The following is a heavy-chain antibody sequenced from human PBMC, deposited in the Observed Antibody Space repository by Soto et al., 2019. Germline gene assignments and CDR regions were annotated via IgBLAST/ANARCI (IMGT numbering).Heavy chain of an antibody. CDR2: IYYSGST. D-gene: IGHD2-15*01. Sequence: SETLSLTCTVSGGSISSSSYYWGWIRQPPGKGLEWIGSIYYSGSTYYNPSPKSRVTISVDTSKNQFSLKLSSVTAADTAVYYCAKDCSGGSCYWQPLWGQGTLVTVSS. CDR1: GGSISSSSYY. CDR3: AKDCSGGSCYWQPL. J-gene: IGHJ4*02. V-gene: IGHV4-39*02.